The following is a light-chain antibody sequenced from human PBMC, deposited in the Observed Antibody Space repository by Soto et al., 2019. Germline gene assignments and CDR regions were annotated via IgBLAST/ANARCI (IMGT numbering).Light chain of an antibody. V-gene: IGLV2-14*03. CDR1: SRDIGGYNH. Sequence: QSALSQPASVSGSPGQSITISCTGSSRDIGGYNHVSWYQQHPGKAPKVIIYDVSNRPSGVSDRFSGSKSGNTASLTISGLQAEDEADYYCNSYTDTSLVFGGGTKLTVL. CDR3: NSYTDTSLV. J-gene: IGLJ2*01. CDR2: DVS.